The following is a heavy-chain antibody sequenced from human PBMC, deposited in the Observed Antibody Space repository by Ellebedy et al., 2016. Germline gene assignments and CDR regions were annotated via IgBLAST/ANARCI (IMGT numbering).Heavy chain of an antibody. V-gene: IGHV1-8*01. J-gene: IGHJ4*02. CDR3: ARAGIAATGLDY. Sequence: ASVKVSXXASRYTFTSYDINWVRQATGQGLEWMGWMNPNSANTRYAQKFQGRVTMTRNTSISTAYLELSSLRSEDTAMYYCARAGIAATGLDYWGQGTPVTVSS. CDR2: MNPNSANT. CDR1: RYTFTSYD. D-gene: IGHD6-13*01.